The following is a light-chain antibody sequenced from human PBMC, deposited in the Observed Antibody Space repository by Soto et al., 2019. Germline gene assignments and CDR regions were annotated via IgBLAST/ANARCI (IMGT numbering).Light chain of an antibody. V-gene: IGKV2-28*01. Sequence: DIVMTQSPLSLPVTPGEPASISCRSSQSLLHSNGYNYLDWYLQKPGQSPQLLIYLGSNRASGVTGRVSGSGSGTDFTLKISRVEAEDVGVYYCMQALQTPWTFGQGTRVEIK. CDR1: QSLLHSNGYNY. CDR2: LGS. J-gene: IGKJ1*01. CDR3: MQALQTPWT.